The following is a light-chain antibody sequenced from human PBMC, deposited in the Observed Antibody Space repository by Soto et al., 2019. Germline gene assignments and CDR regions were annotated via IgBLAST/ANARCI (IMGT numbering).Light chain of an antibody. CDR3: QQRSNWPLT. V-gene: IGKV3-11*01. Sequence: EIVFTQSPATLSLSPGGRGTPSCRASQSVSSYFAWYQQKPGQAPRLLIYDASNRATGIPARFSGSGSGTDFTLTISSLEPEDFAVYYCQQRSNWPLTFGQGTKV. CDR1: QSVSSY. J-gene: IGKJ1*01. CDR2: DAS.